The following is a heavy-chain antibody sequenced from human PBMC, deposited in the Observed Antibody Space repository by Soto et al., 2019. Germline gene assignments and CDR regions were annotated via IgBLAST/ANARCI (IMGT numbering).Heavy chain of an antibody. D-gene: IGHD3-16*01. V-gene: IGHV4-31*03. CDR2: IYYSEST. CDR3: ARGGTGYYYNAMDV. Sequence: QVQLQESGPGLVKPSQTLSLTCTVSGGSISSGSYYWSWIRQHPGKGLEWIGYIYYSESTYYNPSRKGRVTISEDTCKTQFSLRLSSVADADAAVYYCARGGTGYYYNAMDVWGQGTTVTVSS. J-gene: IGHJ6*02. CDR1: GGSISSGSYY.